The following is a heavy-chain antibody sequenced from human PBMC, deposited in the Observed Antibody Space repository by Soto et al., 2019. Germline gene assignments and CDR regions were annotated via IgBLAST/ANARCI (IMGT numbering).Heavy chain of an antibody. CDR3: ARGGGYSSSWYDPADYYYYYMAV. Sequence: ASVKVSCKASGYTFTGYYMHWVRQAPGQGLEWMGWINPNSGGTNYAQKFQGWVTMTRDTSISTAYMELSRLRSDDTAVYYCARGGGYSSSWYDPADYYYYYMAVWGKGTTVTVSS. J-gene: IGHJ6*03. V-gene: IGHV1-2*04. CDR1: GYTFTGYY. D-gene: IGHD6-13*01. CDR2: INPNSGGT.